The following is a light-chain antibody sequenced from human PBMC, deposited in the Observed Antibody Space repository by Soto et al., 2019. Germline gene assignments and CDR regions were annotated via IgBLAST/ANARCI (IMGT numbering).Light chain of an antibody. V-gene: IGKV3-15*01. CDR2: RTS. Sequence: EIVITQSPATLSVSLEERDTLSLRASQSISSYLAWYQQKPGKAPRLLIFRTSSRDTGFPSRFSGSGSGTEFTLTISSLQPDDFATYYCQHYNSYSEAFGQGTKVDIK. CDR3: QHYNSYSEA. J-gene: IGKJ1*01. CDR1: QSISSY.